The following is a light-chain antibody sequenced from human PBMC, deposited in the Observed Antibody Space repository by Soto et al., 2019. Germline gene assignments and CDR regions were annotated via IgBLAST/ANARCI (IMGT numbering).Light chain of an antibody. CDR2: DVF. V-gene: IGKV3-11*01. J-gene: IGKJ2*01. Sequence: DIVLTQSPVTLSLSPGERATLSCRASQSVSNTLAWYQQKGGQAPRLLIYDVFNRATGIPARFSGSGFGTDFTLTISSLEPEDFAIYYCQQRSIWPVTFGQGTMLEIK. CDR3: QQRSIWPVT. CDR1: QSVSNT.